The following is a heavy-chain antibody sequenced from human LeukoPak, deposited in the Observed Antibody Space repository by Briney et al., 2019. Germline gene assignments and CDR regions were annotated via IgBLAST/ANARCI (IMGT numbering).Heavy chain of an antibody. CDR1: GGSISSGDYY. V-gene: IGHV4-61*02. CDR2: IYTSGNT. Sequence: SETLSLTCTVSGGSISSGDYYWNWIRQTAGKGLEWIGRIYTSGNTNYNPSLKSRVTISVDTSKSQFSLKLSSVTAADTAVYYCARDGRFCINGVCSYYYMDVWGKGTTVTVSS. J-gene: IGHJ6*03. D-gene: IGHD2-8*01. CDR3: ARDGRFCINGVCSYYYMDV.